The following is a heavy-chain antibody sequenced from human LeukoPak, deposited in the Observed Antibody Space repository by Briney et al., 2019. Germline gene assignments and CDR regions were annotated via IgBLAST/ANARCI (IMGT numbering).Heavy chain of an antibody. D-gene: IGHD6-13*01. J-gene: IGHJ4*02. Sequence: SETLSLTCTVSGGSISSGGYSWSWIRQHPGKGLEWIGYIYYSGSTYYNPSLKSRVTISVDTSKNQFSLKLSSVTAADTAVYYCARGRRIAAALDYWGQGTLVTVSS. CDR2: IYYSGST. CDR1: GGSISSGGYS. V-gene: IGHV4-31*03. CDR3: ARGRRIAAALDY.